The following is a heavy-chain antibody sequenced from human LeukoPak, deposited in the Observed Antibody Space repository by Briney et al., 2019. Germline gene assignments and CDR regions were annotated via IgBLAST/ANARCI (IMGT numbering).Heavy chain of an antibody. CDR1: GFTFSSYA. D-gene: IGHD3-22*01. Sequence: GGSLRLSCAASGFTFSSYAMHWVRQAPGKGLEWVAVISYDGSNKYYADSVKGRFTISRDNSKNTLYLQMNSLRAEDTAVYYCARVTRYYDSSALGYYFDTGAREPWSPSPQ. V-gene: IGHV3-30-3*01. J-gene: IGHJ4*02. CDR3: ARVTRYYDSSALGYYFDT. CDR2: ISYDGSNK.